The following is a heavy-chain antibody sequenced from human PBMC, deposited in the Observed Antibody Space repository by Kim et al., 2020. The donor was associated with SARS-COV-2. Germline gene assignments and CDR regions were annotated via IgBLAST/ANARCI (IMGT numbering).Heavy chain of an antibody. CDR1: GFTFSSYS. D-gene: IGHD3-22*01. J-gene: IGHJ3*02. CDR2: ISSSSSTM. V-gene: IGHV3-48*02. Sequence: GGSLRLSCAASGFTFSSYSMNWVRQAPGKGLEWVSYISSSSSTMYYADSVKGRFTISRDNAKNSLYLQMNSLRDEDTAVYYCARDGSSGSQDAFDIWGQGTMVTVSS. CDR3: ARDGSSGSQDAFDI.